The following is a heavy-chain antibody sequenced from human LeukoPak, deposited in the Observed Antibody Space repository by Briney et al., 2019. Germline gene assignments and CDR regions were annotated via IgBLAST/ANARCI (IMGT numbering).Heavy chain of an antibody. J-gene: IGHJ4*02. D-gene: IGHD5-18*01. CDR1: GGSISSNY. CDR3: ARLYGTAMVFDY. V-gene: IGHV4-59*08. Sequence: SETLSLTCTVSGGSISSNYWSWIRQPPGKGLEWIGYIYSGVSTNYNPSLKSRVAISADTSKNQFSLKLSSVTAADTAVYYCARLYGTAMVFDYWGQGTLVTVSS. CDR2: IYSGVST.